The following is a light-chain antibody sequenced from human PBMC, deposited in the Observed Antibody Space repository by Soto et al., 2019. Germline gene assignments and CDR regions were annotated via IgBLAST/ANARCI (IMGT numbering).Light chain of an antibody. CDR1: QSVSSN. Sequence: EIVMTQSPATLSVSPGERATLPCRASQSVSSNVAWYQQKPGQAPRLLIYQTSARATGIPGRFSGSGSGTDFTLTIRNLQSEDFALYYCQHYSGWPPVFGQGTKVDIK. J-gene: IGKJ2*01. V-gene: IGKV3-15*01. CDR2: QTS. CDR3: QHYSGWPPV.